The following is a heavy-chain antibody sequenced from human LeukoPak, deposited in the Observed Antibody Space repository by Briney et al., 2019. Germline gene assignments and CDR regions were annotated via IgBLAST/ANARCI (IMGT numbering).Heavy chain of an antibody. CDR1: GFTFSSYA. CDR3: AKDVSPNGYCDY. D-gene: IGHD3-22*01. Sequence: PGGSLRLSCAASGFTFSSYAMSWVRQAPGRGLEWVSTISGSGGGTYYADSVKGRFTISRDNFKNTLYLQMNSLRAEDTAVYYCAKDVSPNGYCDYWGQGTLVTVSS. J-gene: IGHJ4*02. CDR2: ISGSGGGT. V-gene: IGHV3-23*01.